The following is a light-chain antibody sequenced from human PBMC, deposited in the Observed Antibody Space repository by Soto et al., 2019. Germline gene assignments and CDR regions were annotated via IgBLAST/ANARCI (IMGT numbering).Light chain of an antibody. CDR3: CSFALRSTLI. Sequence: QSALTQPASVSGSPGQSITISCTGTTSDVGNYTLASWYQQYPGKAPKLIIYEGGKRPSGVSNRFSGSKSGNTASLTISGLQAEDEADYYCCSFALRSTLIFGGGTKVTVL. CDR2: EGG. V-gene: IGLV2-23*01. J-gene: IGLJ2*01. CDR1: TSDVGNYTL.